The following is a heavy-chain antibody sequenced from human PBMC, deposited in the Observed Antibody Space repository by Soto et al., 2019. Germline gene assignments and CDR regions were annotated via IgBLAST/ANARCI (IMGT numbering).Heavy chain of an antibody. J-gene: IGHJ5*02. Sequence: GESPKISCKGSGYSFTSYWIGWVRQMPGQGLEWMGIIYPGDSDTRYSPSFQGQVTISADKSISTAYLPWSSLKASDNAMYYCARLPNSNYLMWFDPWGKGTLVTAPQ. CDR3: ARLPNSNYLMWFDP. CDR1: GYSFTSYW. D-gene: IGHD4-4*01. CDR2: IYPGDSDT. V-gene: IGHV5-51*01.